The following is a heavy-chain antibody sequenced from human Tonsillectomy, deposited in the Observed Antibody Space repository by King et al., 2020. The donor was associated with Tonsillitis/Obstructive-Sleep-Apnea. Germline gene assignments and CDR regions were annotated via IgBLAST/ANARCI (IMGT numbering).Heavy chain of an antibody. Sequence: VQLVESGGGLVKPGGSLRLSCAASGFTFSSYSMNWVRHAPGKGLEWVSSISSSSSYRYYADSVKGRLTISRDNAKNSLYLQMNSLRAEDTAVYYCARDSGPYSGSWFDPWGQGTLVTVSS. CDR1: GFTFSSYS. CDR3: ARDSGPYSGSWFDP. CDR2: ISSSSSYR. V-gene: IGHV3-21*01. J-gene: IGHJ5*02. D-gene: IGHD2-15*01.